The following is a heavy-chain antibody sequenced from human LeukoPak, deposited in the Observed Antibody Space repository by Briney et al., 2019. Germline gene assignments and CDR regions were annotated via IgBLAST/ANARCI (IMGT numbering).Heavy chain of an antibody. D-gene: IGHD3-10*02. CDR2: ISSSSGYI. J-gene: IGHJ6*04. V-gene: IGHV3-21*01. Sequence: GGSLRLSCAASGFTFSSYWMNWVRQAPGKGLEWVSSISSSSGYIYYADSVKGRFTISRDNAKNSLYLQMNSLRAEDTAVYYCAELGITMIGGVWGKGTTVTISS. CDR1: GFTFSSYW. CDR3: AELGITMIGGV.